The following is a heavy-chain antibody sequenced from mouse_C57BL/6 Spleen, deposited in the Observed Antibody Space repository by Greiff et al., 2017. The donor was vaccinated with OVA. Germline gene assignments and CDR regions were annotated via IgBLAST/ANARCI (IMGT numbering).Heavy chain of an antibody. J-gene: IGHJ3*01. D-gene: IGHD2-1*01. CDR1: GFTFSSYA. CDR3: TRPLYYGTSWFAY. CDR2: ISSGGDYI. V-gene: IGHV5-9-1*02. Sequence: EVQLVESGAGLVKPGGSLKLSCAASGFTFSSYAMSWVRQTPEKRLEWVAYISSGGDYIYYAETVKGRYTISRDTARNTLYLQVSSLKSEDTAMYYCTRPLYYGTSWFAYWGQGTLVTVSS.